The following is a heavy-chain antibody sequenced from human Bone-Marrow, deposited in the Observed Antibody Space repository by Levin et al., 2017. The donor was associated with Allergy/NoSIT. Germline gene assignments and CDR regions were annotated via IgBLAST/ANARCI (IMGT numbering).Heavy chain of an antibody. V-gene: IGHV3-9*01. CDR1: KFIFDDYG. CDR2: ISWNSGKT. Sequence: LSLTCATSKFIFDDYGMYWVRQAPGKGLEWVSGISWNSGKTHYADSVKGRFIISRDNAKNSLHLQMNSLRTEDTALYYCVKSLNTMTIHDGFDFWGQGTMVTVSA. J-gene: IGHJ3*01. CDR3: VKSLNTMTIHDGFDF. D-gene: IGHD1/OR15-1a*01.